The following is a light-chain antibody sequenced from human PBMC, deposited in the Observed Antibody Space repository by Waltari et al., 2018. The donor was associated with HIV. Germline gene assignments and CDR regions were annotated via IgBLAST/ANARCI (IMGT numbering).Light chain of an antibody. CDR1: QTVNSRY. V-gene: IGKV3D-20*01. CDR3: QVYNTSPKT. CDR2: DAS. Sequence: EMVLTQSPAIVSLSPGERATLSCGASQTVNSRYLAWYQQKPGLAPRLLIYDASNRASGIPDRFSGSGSGTDFTLSISRLEPEDFAVYYCQVYNTSPKTFGQGTKVEVK. J-gene: IGKJ1*01.